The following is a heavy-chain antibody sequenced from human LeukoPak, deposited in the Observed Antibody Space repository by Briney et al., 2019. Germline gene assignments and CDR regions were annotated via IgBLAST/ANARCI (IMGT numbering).Heavy chain of an antibody. CDR2: IKEDGSRI. Sequence: GGSLRLSCAGTGFTFSNYWMNWVRQAPGKGPEWVANIKEDGSRINYVDSVKGRFTISRDNAKNSVYLQMDNLRAEDTAVYYCVGSSGWLFDYWGQGILVAVSS. J-gene: IGHJ4*02. CDR1: GFTFSNYW. V-gene: IGHV3-7*01. CDR3: VGSSGWLFDY. D-gene: IGHD6-19*01.